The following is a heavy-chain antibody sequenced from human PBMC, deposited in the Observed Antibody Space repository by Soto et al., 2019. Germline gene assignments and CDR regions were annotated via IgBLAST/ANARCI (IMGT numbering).Heavy chain of an antibody. V-gene: IGHV4-39*02. D-gene: IGHD2-8*02. CDR2: FFYSGKS. Sequence: SETLSLTCSVSGGSISTSSSTYYWGWMRQPPGKGLEWIASFFYSGKSFYNPSLKSRVTMSVDTSKNQFSLNLSSVTAADTAVYYCARDKITGLFDYWGQGTLVTVSS. CDR1: GGSISTSSSTYY. J-gene: IGHJ4*02. CDR3: ARDKITGLFDY.